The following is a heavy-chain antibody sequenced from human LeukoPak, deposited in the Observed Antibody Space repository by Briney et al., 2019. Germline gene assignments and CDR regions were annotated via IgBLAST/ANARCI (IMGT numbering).Heavy chain of an antibody. CDR3: AKDRYYYGSGSYYKPNWYFDL. CDR1: GFTFGSYA. CDR2: ISRSSNYI. V-gene: IGHV3-21*04. J-gene: IGHJ2*01. Sequence: GGSLRLSRAASGFTFGSYAMSWVRQAPGKGLEWVSSISRSSNYIYYADSVKGRFTISRDNAKNSLYLQMNSLRAEDTALYYCAKDRYYYGSGSYYKPNWYFDLWGRGTLVTVSS. D-gene: IGHD3-10*01.